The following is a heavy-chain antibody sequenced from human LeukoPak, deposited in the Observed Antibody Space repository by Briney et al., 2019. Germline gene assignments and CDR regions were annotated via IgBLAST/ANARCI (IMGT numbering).Heavy chain of an antibody. Sequence: PSETLSLTCAVYGGSFSGYYWSWIRQPPGKGLEWIGEINHSGSTNYNPSLKSRVTISVDTSKNQFSLKLSSVTAADTAAYYCARGGGPGDYWGQGTLVTVSS. J-gene: IGHJ4*02. D-gene: IGHD2-2*01. CDR2: INHSGST. V-gene: IGHV4-34*01. CDR1: GGSFSGYY. CDR3: ARGGGPGDY.